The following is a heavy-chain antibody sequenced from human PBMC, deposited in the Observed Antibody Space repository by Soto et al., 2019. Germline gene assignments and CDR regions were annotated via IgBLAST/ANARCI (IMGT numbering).Heavy chain of an antibody. CDR1: GGSISSSSYY. J-gene: IGHJ6*03. CDR3: ARHCSSTSCYAYYYYYYMDV. CDR2: IYYSGST. D-gene: IGHD2-2*01. V-gene: IGHV4-39*01. Sequence: QLQLQESGPGLVKPSETLSLTCTVSGGSISSSSYYWGWIRQPPGKGLEWIGSIYYSGSTYYNPSLKSRVTISVDTSKNQFSLKLSSVTAADTAVYYCARHCSSTSCYAYYYYYYMDVWGKGTTVTVSS.